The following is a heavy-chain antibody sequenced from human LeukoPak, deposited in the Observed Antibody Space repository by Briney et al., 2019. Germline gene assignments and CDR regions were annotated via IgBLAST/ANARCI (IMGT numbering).Heavy chain of an antibody. J-gene: IGHJ4*02. CDR3: ALEIAAFDY. D-gene: IGHD2-15*01. V-gene: IGHV3-74*01. CDR1: GLTFSSYW. Sequence: PGGSLRLSCAASGLTFSSYWMHWVRQAPGKGLVWVSRINRDGTSTSYADSVKGRFTISRDNTKNTLYLQMNSLRAEDTAVHYCALEIAAFDYWGQGTLVTVSS. CDR2: INRDGTST.